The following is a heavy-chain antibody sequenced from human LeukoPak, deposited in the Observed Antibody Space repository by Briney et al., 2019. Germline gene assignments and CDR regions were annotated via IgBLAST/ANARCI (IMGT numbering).Heavy chain of an antibody. D-gene: IGHD6-13*01. V-gene: IGHV1-46*01. J-gene: IGHJ4*02. CDR3: ARDGEMNISNYYFDY. Sequence: ASVKVSCKASGYTFTSYYMHWVRQAPGQGLEWMGIINPSGGSTSYAQKFQGRVTMTRDTSTSTVYMELSSLRSEDTAEYYCARDGEMNISNYYFDYWGQGTLVTVSS. CDR1: GYTFTSYY. CDR2: INPSGGST.